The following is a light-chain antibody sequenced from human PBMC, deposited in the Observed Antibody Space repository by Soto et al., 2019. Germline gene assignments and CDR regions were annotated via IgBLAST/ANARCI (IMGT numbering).Light chain of an antibody. CDR2: GAS. V-gene: IGKV3-20*01. J-gene: IGKJ3*01. CDR1: QSISSSY. CDR3: QQYGSSRFT. Sequence: EMVLTQSPGTLSLSPGERATLSCRASQSISSSYLAWYQQKPGQAPRLLVYGASRRATGTPDRFSGSGSGTDFTLTISRLEPEDFAVYYCQQYGSSRFTFGPGTKVDIK.